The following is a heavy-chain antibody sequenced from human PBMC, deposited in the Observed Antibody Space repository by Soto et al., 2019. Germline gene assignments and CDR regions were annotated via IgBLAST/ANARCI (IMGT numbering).Heavy chain of an antibody. J-gene: IGHJ6*02. V-gene: IGHV4-39*01. Sequence: SETLSLTCTVSGGSISSSSYYWGWIRQPPGKGLEWIGSIYYSGSTYYNPSLKSRVTISVDTSKNQFSLKLSSVTAADTAVCYCEGRNYDYVWGSYRYAYGMDVWGQGTTVTVSS. CDR3: EGRNYDYVWGSYRYAYGMDV. CDR1: GGSISSSSYY. CDR2: IYYSGST. D-gene: IGHD3-16*02.